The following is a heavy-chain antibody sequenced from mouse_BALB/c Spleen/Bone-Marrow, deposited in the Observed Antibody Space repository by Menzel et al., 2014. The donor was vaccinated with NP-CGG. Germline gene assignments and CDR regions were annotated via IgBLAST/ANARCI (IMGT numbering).Heavy chain of an antibody. Sequence: VQLQQSGAELVKPGASVKLSCKASGYTFTSYYMCWVKQRPGQGLEWIGEINPGNGGTNFNEKFKSKATLTVDKSSSTAYMSLSSLTSEDSAVYYCTRSRRAMDHWGQGTSVTVSS. J-gene: IGHJ4*01. CDR3: TRSRRAMDH. CDR2: INPGNGGT. CDR1: GYTFTSYY. D-gene: IGHD2-12*01. V-gene: IGHV1S81*02.